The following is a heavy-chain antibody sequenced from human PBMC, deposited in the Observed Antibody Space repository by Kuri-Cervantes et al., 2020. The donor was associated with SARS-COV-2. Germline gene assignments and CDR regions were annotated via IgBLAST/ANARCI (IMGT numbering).Heavy chain of an antibody. V-gene: IGHV3-30-3*01. D-gene: IGHD3-10*01. CDR3: AKGDDTMVRGLGLLGKYYYYGMDV. CDR2: ISYDGSNK. CDR1: GFTFSSYA. J-gene: IGHJ6*02. Sequence: GGSLRLSCAASGFTFSSYAMSWVRQAPGKGLEWVAVISYDGSNKYYADSVKGRFTISRDNSKNTLYLQMNSLRAEDTAVYYCAKGDDTMVRGLGLLGKYYYYGMDVWGQGTTVTVYS.